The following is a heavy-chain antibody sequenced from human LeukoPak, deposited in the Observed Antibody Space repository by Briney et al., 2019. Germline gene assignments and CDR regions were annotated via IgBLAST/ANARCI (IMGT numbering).Heavy chain of an antibody. CDR2: IGVSDGSS. Sequence: GGSLRLSCAASGFTFNNYAMSWVRQAPGKGLEWVSTIGVSDGSSLYADSVKGRFTISRDNSRSTLYLQMNSLRVEDTAVYYCAKRIESGNSFDFWGQGTQVTVSS. CDR3: AKRIESGNSFDF. V-gene: IGHV3-23*01. J-gene: IGHJ4*02. D-gene: IGHD2-15*01. CDR1: GFTFNNYA.